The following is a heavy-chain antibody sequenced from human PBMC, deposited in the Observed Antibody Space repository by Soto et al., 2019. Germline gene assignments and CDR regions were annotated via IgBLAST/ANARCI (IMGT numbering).Heavy chain of an antibody. CDR1: GGSISSGGYY. CDR2: IYYSGST. CDR3: ARVGGMTGTKSVGT. J-gene: IGHJ5*02. D-gene: IGHD1-20*01. Sequence: QVQLQESGPGLVKPSQTLSLTCTVSGGSISSGGYYWSWILQHPGKGLEWIGYIYYSGSTYYNPSLRSRVTISVDTSKNQFSLELSSVTAADTAVYYCARVGGMTGTKSVGTWGQGTLVTVSS. V-gene: IGHV4-31*03.